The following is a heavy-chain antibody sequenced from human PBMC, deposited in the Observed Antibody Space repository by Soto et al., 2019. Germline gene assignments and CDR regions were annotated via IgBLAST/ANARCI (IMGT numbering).Heavy chain of an antibody. CDR2: IDWDDDK. CDR3: ARHIAAAGMFYYGMDV. J-gene: IGHJ6*02. V-gene: IGHV2-70*01. Sequence: RPTPVNPTQTLTLTCTFPGFSLSTNGMCVSWIRQPPGKALEWLALIDWDDDKYYSTSLKTRLTISKDTSKNQVVLTMTNMDPVDTATYYCARHIAAAGMFYYGMDVWGQGTTVTVSS. D-gene: IGHD6-13*01. CDR1: GFSLSTNGMC.